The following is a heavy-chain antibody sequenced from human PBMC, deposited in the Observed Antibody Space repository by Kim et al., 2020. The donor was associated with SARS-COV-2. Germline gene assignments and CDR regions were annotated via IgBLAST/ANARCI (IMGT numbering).Heavy chain of an antibody. CDR2: IKQDGSEK. CDR1: GFTFSSYW. Sequence: VGSLRLSCAASGFTFSSYWMSWVRQAPGKGLEWVANIKQDGSEKYYVDSVKGRFTISRDNAKNSLYLQMNSLRAEDTAVYYCARDGVSGEYTHYYFDYWGQGTLVTVSS. CDR3: ARDGVSGEYTHYYFDY. V-gene: IGHV3-7*01. D-gene: IGHD6-25*01. J-gene: IGHJ4*02.